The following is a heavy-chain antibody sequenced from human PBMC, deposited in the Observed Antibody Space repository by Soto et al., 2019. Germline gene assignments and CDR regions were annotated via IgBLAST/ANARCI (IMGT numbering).Heavy chain of an antibody. CDR3: ATATVTTTFDY. J-gene: IGHJ4*02. CDR2: INPSGGST. Sequence: ASVKVSCKASGYTFTSYYMHWVRQAPGQGLEWMGIINPSGGSTSYAQKFQGRVTMTRDTSTSTVYMELSSLRSEDTAVYYCATATVTTTFDYWGQGTLVTVSS. V-gene: IGHV1-46*03. D-gene: IGHD4-17*01. CDR1: GYTFTSYY.